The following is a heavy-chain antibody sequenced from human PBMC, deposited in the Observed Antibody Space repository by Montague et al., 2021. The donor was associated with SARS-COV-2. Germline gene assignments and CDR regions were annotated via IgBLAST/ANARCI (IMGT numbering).Heavy chain of an antibody. CDR1: GGSFSGYY. V-gene: IGHV4-34*01. J-gene: IGHJ6*03. CDR3: ARGDIVVVPAALGIAFYYYCYMDV. CDR2: INHSGST. Sequence: SETLSLTCAVYGGSFSGYYWSWIRQPPGKGLEWIGEINHSGSTNYNPSLKSRVTISVDTSKNQFSLKLSSVTAADTAVYYCARGDIVVVPAALGIAFYYYCYMDVWGKGTTVTVSS. D-gene: IGHD2-2*01.